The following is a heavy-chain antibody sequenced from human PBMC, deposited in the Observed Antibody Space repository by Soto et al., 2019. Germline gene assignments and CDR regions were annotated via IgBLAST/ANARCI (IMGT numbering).Heavy chain of an antibody. Sequence: QVQLVQSGAEVKKPGASVKVSCKASGYSFTSSDINWVRQATGQGLEWMGWMNPKNGNTGYAQKFQGRVTMTGNPSIGTAYMELTRLRSDDTAVYYCATGADYYDYWGQGTLVTVSS. CDR2: MNPKNGNT. J-gene: IGHJ4*02. CDR1: GYSFTSSD. CDR3: ATGADYYDY. V-gene: IGHV1-8*01.